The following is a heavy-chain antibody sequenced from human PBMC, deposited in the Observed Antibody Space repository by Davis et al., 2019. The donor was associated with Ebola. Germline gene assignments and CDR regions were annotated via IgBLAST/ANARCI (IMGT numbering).Heavy chain of an antibody. CDR2: ISYDGSNK. V-gene: IGHV3-30-3*01. J-gene: IGHJ6*02. CDR3: ARDPTTSPWYYYGMDV. D-gene: IGHD4-17*01. CDR1: GFTFSSYA. Sequence: GGSLRLSCAASGFTFSSYAMHWVRQAPGKGLEWVAVISYDGSNKYYADSVKGRFTISRDNSKNTLYLQMNSLRAEDTAVYYCARDPTTSPWYYYGMDVWGQGTLVTVSS.